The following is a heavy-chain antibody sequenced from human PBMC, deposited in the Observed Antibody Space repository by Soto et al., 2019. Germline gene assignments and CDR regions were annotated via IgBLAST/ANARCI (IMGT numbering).Heavy chain of an antibody. V-gene: IGHV3-30*18. CDR2: VSYEGANK. CDR3: AKDLGYTSSWPGTIHYTGMDV. D-gene: IGHD6-13*01. J-gene: IGHJ6*02. CDR1: GFTFSTYG. Sequence: QVQLVESGGGVVQPGGSLRLSCVTSGFTFSTYGMHWVRQAPGKGPEWVAVVSYEGANKYYGDSVKGRFTISRDNSKNTLYLQMNRLSVEDTAVYFCAKDLGYTSSWPGTIHYTGMDVWGQGTTVTVSS.